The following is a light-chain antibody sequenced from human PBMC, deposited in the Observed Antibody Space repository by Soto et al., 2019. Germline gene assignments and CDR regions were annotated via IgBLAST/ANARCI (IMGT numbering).Light chain of an antibody. Sequence: EIVLAQSPATLSLSPGERATRSCRASQSVSSYLAWYQQRPGQAPRLLIYDASNRATGIPARFSGSGSGTDFTLTISGLEPEDFAVYYCQQRSNWPLFTFGPGTRLEI. CDR3: QQRSNWPLFT. CDR1: QSVSSY. J-gene: IGKJ5*01. V-gene: IGKV3-11*01. CDR2: DAS.